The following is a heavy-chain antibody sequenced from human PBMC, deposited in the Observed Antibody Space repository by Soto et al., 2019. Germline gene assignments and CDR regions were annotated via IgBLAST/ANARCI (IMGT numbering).Heavy chain of an antibody. D-gene: IGHD5-12*01. Sequence: ATVKVSCKASGYTFTGYGISWVRQAPGQGLEWMGWISAYNGNTNYAQKLQGRVTMTTDTSTSTAYMELRSLRSDDTAVYYCARDYDPLYYYYYGMDVCGQGTTVTVSS. V-gene: IGHV1-18*01. CDR2: ISAYNGNT. CDR1: GYTFTGYG. J-gene: IGHJ6*02. CDR3: ARDYDPLYYYYYGMDV.